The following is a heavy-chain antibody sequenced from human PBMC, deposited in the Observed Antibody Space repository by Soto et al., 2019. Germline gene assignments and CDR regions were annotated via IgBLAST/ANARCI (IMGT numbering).Heavy chain of an antibody. CDR3: TTEDFWSGYSNHDAFDI. D-gene: IGHD3-3*01. Sequence: PGGSLRLSCAASGFTFSNAWMNWVRQAPGKGLEWVGRIKSKTDGGTTDYAAPVKGRFTISRDDSKNTLYLQMNSLKTEDTAVYYCTTEDFWSGYSNHDAFDIWGQGTMVTVSS. V-gene: IGHV3-15*07. CDR1: GFTFSNAW. J-gene: IGHJ3*02. CDR2: IKSKTDGGTT.